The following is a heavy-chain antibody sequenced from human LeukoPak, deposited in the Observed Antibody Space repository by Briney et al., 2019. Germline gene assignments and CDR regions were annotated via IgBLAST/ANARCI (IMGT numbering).Heavy chain of an antibody. D-gene: IGHD3-9*01. Sequence: GGTLRLSCAASGFTFFIYGMSWVRQAPGKGLEWVSAISGSGGSTYYADSVKGRFTISRDNSKNTLYLQMNSLRAEDTAVYYCAKCILTGYYKGYMDVWGKGTTVTISS. CDR2: ISGSGGST. V-gene: IGHV3-23*01. CDR1: GFTFFIYG. CDR3: AKCILTGYYKGYMDV. J-gene: IGHJ6*03.